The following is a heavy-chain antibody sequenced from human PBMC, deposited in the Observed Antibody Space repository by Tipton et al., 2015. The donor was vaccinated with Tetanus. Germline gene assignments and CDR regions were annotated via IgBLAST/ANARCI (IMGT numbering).Heavy chain of an antibody. J-gene: IGHJ2*01. Sequence: TLSLTCSVSGGSLRSGDYQWNWIRQPPGKGLEWIGEINHSGSTTYSPSFKSRVTISVDTPKNQFSLKLTSLTVADTAVYYCARGGSYSYGPRGFDLWGRGTLVTVSS. V-gene: IGHV4-61*08. CDR1: GGSLRSGDYQ. CDR2: INHSGST. CDR3: ARGGSYSYGPRGFDL. D-gene: IGHD5-18*01.